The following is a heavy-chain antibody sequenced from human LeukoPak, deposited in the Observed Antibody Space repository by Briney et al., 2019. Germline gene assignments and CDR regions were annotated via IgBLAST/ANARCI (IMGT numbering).Heavy chain of an antibody. V-gene: IGHV3-23*01. D-gene: IGHD3-3*01. CDR3: TKDVGVVMFDY. J-gene: IGHJ4*01. CDR1: GFTFSDYA. CDR2: ICGSCGNT. Sequence: GGSLRLSCAASGFTFSDYAMSWVRQAPGKGLEWVSTICGSCGNTHYADSVKGRFTISRDNSKNTLYLQMSSLRADDTAVYYCTKDVGVVMFDYWGHGTLVTVSS.